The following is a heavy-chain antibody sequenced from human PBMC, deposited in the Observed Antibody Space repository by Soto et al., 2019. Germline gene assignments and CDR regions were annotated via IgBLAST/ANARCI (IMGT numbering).Heavy chain of an antibody. CDR1: GLDFSGFS. V-gene: IGHV3-23*05. CDR3: ASIPTFMVLTPRDY. CDR2: IGISSTIT. Sequence: EVQFLESGGGLVQPGGSLRLSCATSGLDFSGFSMNWVRQAPGKGLEWVSSIGISSTITYYADSVKGRFTISRDNSKSPLYLQMDSLKVEDTAFYYCASIPTFMVLTPRDYWGQGTLVTVSA. J-gene: IGHJ4*02. D-gene: IGHD2-21*02.